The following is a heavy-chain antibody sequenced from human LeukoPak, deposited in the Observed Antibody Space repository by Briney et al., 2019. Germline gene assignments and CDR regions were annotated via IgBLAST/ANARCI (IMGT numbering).Heavy chain of an antibody. CDR2: IYYSGST. Sequence: SETLSLTCTVSGGSTNTYYWSWIRQPPGKGLEWIGYIYYSGSTNYNPSLKSRITISVDTSKNQFSLNLRSVTAADTAVYYCARYDSSGYYYEYWGQGTLVIVSS. CDR1: GGSTNTYY. V-gene: IGHV4-59*08. CDR3: ARYDSSGYYYEY. J-gene: IGHJ4*02. D-gene: IGHD3-22*01.